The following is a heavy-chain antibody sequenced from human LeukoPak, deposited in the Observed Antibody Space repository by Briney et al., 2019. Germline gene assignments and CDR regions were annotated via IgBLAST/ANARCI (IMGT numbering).Heavy chain of an antibody. CDR3: AKGCCSGGSCCFDI. CDR1: GFTFSSYG. J-gene: IGHJ3*02. V-gene: IGHV3-30*02. D-gene: IGHD2-15*01. Sequence: PGGSLRLSCAASGFTFSSYGMHWVRQAPGKGLEWVAFIRYDGSNKYYADSVKGRFTIFRDNSKNTLYLQMNSLRAEDTAVYYCAKGCCSGGSCCFDIWGQGTMVTVSS. CDR2: IRYDGSNK.